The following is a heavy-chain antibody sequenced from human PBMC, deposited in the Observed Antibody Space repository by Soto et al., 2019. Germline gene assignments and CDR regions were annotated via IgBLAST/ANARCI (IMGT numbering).Heavy chain of an antibody. D-gene: IGHD6-6*01. CDR3: AAPPRY. CDR1: GGSISSYY. J-gene: IGHJ4*02. Sequence: PSETLSLTCTVSGGSISSYYWSWIRQPPGKGLEWIGYIYDSGSTNYNPSLKSRVTISVDTSKNQFSLKLTSVTAADTAVYYCAAPPRYWGQGTLVTVP. V-gene: IGHV4-59*01. CDR2: IYDSGST.